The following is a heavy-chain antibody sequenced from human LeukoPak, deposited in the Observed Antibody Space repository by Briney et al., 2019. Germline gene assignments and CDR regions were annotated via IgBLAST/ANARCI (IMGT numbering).Heavy chain of an antibody. V-gene: IGHV3-23*01. CDR1: GFTFSSYA. CDR2: ISGSGGST. J-gene: IGHJ4*02. D-gene: IGHD3-10*01. CDR3: AKDAAYYGSGSYYHY. Sequence: GGSLRLSCAASGFTFSSYAMSWVRQAPGKGLEWLSAISGSGGSTYYADSVKGRFTISRDNSKNTLYLQMNSLRAEDTAVYYCAKDAAYYGSGSYYHYWGQGTLVTVSS.